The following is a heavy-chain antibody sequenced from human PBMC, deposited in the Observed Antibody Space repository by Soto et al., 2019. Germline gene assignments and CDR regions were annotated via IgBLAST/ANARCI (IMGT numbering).Heavy chain of an antibody. CDR1: GFTFSAYS. V-gene: IGHV3-21*01. Sequence: GGSLRLSCAASGFTFSAYSINWVRQAPGKGLDWVSSISSTSSVIFYAESVRGRFTISRDNAKNSLYLQMNGLRAEDTAVYYCVRGGSGATSADLFDAWGQGTLVTVSS. CDR3: VRGGSGATSADLFDA. D-gene: IGHD3-10*01. CDR2: ISSTSSVI. J-gene: IGHJ3*01.